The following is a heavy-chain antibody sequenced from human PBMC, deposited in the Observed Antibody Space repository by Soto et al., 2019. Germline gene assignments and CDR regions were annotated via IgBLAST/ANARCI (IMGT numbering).Heavy chain of an antibody. D-gene: IGHD6-13*01. V-gene: IGHV1-18*01. CDR3: ARGKTSSSWYLTGYYYGMDV. CDR1: GYTFSNFA. J-gene: IGHJ6*02. CDR2: ISAYNGNT. Sequence: GASVKVSCKASGYTFSNFAMHWVRQAPGQRLEWMGWISAYNGNTNYAQKLQGRVTMTTDTSTSTAYMELRSLRSDDTAVYYCARGKTSSSWYLTGYYYGMDVWGQGTTVTVSS.